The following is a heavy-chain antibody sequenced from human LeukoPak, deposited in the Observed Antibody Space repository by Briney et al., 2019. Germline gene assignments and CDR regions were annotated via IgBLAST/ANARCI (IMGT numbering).Heavy chain of an antibody. V-gene: IGHV4-34*01. CDR1: GGSISSYY. CDR3: ARGALITFGGVIAETGWLDP. CDR2: INHSGST. Sequence: SETLSLTCTVSGGSISSYYWSWIRQPPGKGLEWIGEINHSGSTNQSPSLKSRVTISVDTSKNQFSLKLSSVTAADTAVYYCARGALITFGGVIAETGWLDPWGQGTLVIVSS. D-gene: IGHD3-16*02. J-gene: IGHJ5*02.